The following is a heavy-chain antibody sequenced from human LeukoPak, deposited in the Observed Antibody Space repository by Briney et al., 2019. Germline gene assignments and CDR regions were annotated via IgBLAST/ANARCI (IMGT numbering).Heavy chain of an antibody. CDR3: ARTIYYYYYMDV. J-gene: IGHJ6*03. D-gene: IGHD5-24*01. V-gene: IGHV1-2*02. CDR1: GYTFTGYY. Sequence: GSVKVSCKASGYTFTGYYMHWVRQAPGQGLEWMGWINPNSGGTNYAQKFQGRVTMTRDTSISTAYMELSRLRSDDTAVYYCARTIYYYYYMDVWGKGTTVTVSS. CDR2: INPNSGGT.